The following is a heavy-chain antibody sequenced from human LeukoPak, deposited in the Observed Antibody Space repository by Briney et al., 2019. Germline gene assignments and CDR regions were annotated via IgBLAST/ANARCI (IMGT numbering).Heavy chain of an antibody. CDR3: ARLAYCSSTSCLGDAFDI. J-gene: IGHJ3*02. D-gene: IGHD2-2*01. CDR2: IKQDGSEK. CDR1: GFTFSSYW. Sequence: GGSLRLSCAASGFTFSSYWMSWVRQAPGKGLEWVANIKQDGSEKYYVDSVKGRFTISRDNAKNSLYLQMNSLRAEDTAVYYCARLAYCSSTSCLGDAFDIWGQGTMVTVSS. V-gene: IGHV3-7*01.